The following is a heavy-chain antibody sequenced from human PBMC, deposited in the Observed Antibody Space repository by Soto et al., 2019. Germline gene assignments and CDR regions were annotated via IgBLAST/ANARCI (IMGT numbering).Heavy chain of an antibody. Sequence: QITLKESGPTLVKPTQTLTLTCTFSGFSLSTNGVGVGWIRQPPGKALEWLALIYWDDDKRYSPSLKSRLTIPSHTSXNXVXRXXTNMDPVATATYYYAHRFGLPTWDSRGQHPECFQYWGQGTLVTVSS. V-gene: IGHV2-5*02. J-gene: IGHJ1*01. CDR3: AHRFGLPTWDSRGQHPECFQY. CDR2: IYWDDDK. CDR1: GFSLSTNGVG. D-gene: IGHD3-22*01.